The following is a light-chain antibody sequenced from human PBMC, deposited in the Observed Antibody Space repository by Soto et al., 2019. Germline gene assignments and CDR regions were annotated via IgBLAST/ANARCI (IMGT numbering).Light chain of an antibody. CDR1: NIGSKS. CDR3: QVWDSSSDHLYV. J-gene: IGLJ1*01. CDR2: DDS. Sequence: SYELTQPPSVSVAPGQTARITWGGNNIGSKSVHWYQQQPGQAPVLVVYDDSDRPSGSPERFSGSNSGNTATLTVSRVEAGDEADYYCQVWDSSSDHLYVFGTGTKVTVL. V-gene: IGLV3-21*02.